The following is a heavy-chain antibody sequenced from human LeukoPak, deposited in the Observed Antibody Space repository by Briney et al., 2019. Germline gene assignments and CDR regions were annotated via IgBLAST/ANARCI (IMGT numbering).Heavy chain of an antibody. CDR1: GGSFSGYY. Sequence: SETLSLTCAVYGGSFSGYYWSWIRQPPGRGLEWIGEINHSGSTNYNPSLKSRVTISVDTSKNQFSLKLSSVTAADTAVYYCASKSYYHGSGIYYWGQGTLVTVSP. CDR2: INHSGST. D-gene: IGHD3-10*01. J-gene: IGHJ4*02. CDR3: ASKSYYHGSGIYY. V-gene: IGHV4-34*01.